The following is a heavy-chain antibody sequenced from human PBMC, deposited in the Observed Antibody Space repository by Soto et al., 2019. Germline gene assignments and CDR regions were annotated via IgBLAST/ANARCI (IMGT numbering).Heavy chain of an antibody. V-gene: IGHV3-23*01. CDR1: GFTFSSYA. CDR3: AKDLRSSGSYSNVFDY. D-gene: IGHD1-26*01. Sequence: HPGGSLRLSCAASGFTFSSYAMSWVRQAPGKGLEWVSAISGSGGSTYYADSVKGRFTISRDNSKNTLYLQMNSLRAEDTAVYYCAKDLRSSGSYSNVFDYWGQGTLVTVSS. J-gene: IGHJ4*02. CDR2: ISGSGGST.